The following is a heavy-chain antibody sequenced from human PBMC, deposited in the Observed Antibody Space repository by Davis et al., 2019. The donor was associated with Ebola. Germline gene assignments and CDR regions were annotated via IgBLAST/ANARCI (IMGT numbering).Heavy chain of an antibody. CDR2: ISYDGSNK. CDR3: ASQGGDDY. CDR1: GFTFSSYG. J-gene: IGHJ4*02. Sequence: GGSLRLSCAASGFTFSSYGMHWVRQAPGKGLEWVAVISYDGSNKYYADSVKGRFTISRDNSKNTLYLQMNSLRAEDTAVYYCASQGGDDYWGQGTLVTVSS. D-gene: IGHD3-16*01. V-gene: IGHV3-30*03.